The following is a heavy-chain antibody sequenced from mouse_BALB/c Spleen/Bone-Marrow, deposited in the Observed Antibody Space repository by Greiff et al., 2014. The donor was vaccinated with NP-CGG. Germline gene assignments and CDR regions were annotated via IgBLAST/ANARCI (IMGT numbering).Heavy chain of an antibody. D-gene: IGHD2-4*01. CDR3: ASVYDYGRGYAMDY. CDR1: GYEFSNYG. V-gene: IGHV1-80*01. Sequence: QVQLQQSGAEVTRPGSSVNISCKASGYEFSNYGMNWVKQRPGQGLEWIGQIYPGDGDTNYNGKFKGRVTLTADKSSSTAYMQLSSLTSEDSAVYFCASVYDYGRGYAMDYWGQGTSVTVSS. J-gene: IGHJ4*01. CDR2: IYPGDGDT.